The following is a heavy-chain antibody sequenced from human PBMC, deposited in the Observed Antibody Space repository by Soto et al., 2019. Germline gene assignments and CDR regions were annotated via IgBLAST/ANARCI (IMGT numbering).Heavy chain of an antibody. CDR3: ARDLSVVFDY. CDR1: GFTFNKYA. J-gene: IGHJ4*02. CDR2: ITDSGAAS. D-gene: IGHD2-15*01. V-gene: IGHV3-23*01. Sequence: QSGGSLRLSCTASGFTFNKYAMSWVRQAPGKGLEWVSAITDSGAASHYADSVKGRFTVSRDNSKNTLYLQMSSLRADDTAVYYCARDLSVVFDYWGQGTLVTVSS.